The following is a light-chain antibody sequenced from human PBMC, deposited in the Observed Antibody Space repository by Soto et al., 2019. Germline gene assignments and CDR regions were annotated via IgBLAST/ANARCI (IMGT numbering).Light chain of an antibody. CDR2: LNSDGSH. CDR3: QTWGTGIGV. Sequence: QAVVTQSPSASASLGASVKLTCTLSSGHSSYAIAWHQQQPEKGPRYLMKLNSDGSHSKGDGIPDRFSGSSSGAERYLTSSGLQSEDEAAYSCQTWGTGIGVFGGGTKLTVL. V-gene: IGLV4-69*01. CDR1: SGHSSYA. J-gene: IGLJ2*01.